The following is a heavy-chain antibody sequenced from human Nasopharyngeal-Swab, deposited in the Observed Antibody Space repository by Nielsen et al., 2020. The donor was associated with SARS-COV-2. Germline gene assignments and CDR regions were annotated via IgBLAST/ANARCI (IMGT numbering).Heavy chain of an antibody. Sequence: ASVKVSCKPSGSTFNFYYMHWVRQAPGQGLEWVGMLNPRYGSTSYADNLQGRVTMNRDTSQGTVYMDLSSLKSGDTDVYFCARWVEAATFFDTCGQWTMVTVSS. V-gene: IGHV1-46*02. CDR1: GSTFNFYY. D-gene: IGHD6-13*01. J-gene: IGHJ3*02. CDR3: ARWVEAATFFDT. CDR2: LNPRYGST.